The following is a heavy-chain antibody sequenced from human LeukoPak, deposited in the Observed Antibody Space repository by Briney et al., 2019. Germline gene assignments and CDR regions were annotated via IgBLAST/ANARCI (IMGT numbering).Heavy chain of an antibody. D-gene: IGHD2-2*01. CDR2: INPNSGGT. CDR1: GYTFTGYY. Sequence: GASVKVSCKASGYTFTGYYMHWVRQAPGQGLEWMGWINPNSGGTNYAQKFQGRVTMTRDTSISTAYMELSRLRSDDTAVYYCARQYQLLEGDAFDIWGQGTMVTVSS. J-gene: IGHJ3*02. CDR3: ARQYQLLEGDAFDI. V-gene: IGHV1-2*02.